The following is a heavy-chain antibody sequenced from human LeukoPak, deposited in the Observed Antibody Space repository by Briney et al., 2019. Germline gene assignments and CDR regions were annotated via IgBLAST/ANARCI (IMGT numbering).Heavy chain of an antibody. CDR1: GGTFSSHA. Sequence: ASVKVSCKASGGTFSSHAISWVRQAPGQGLEWMGGIIPIFGTANYAQKFQGRVTITADKSTSTAYMELSSLRSEDTAVYYCARDQRGSMVRGVIGYYYGMDVWGKGTTVTVSS. D-gene: IGHD3-10*01. V-gene: IGHV1-69*06. CDR2: IIPIFGTA. CDR3: ARDQRGSMVRGVIGYYYGMDV. J-gene: IGHJ6*04.